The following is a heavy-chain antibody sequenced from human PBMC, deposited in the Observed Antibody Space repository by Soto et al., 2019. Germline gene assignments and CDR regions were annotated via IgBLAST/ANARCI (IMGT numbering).Heavy chain of an antibody. D-gene: IGHD3-22*01. V-gene: IGHV3-30*18. Sequence: QVELVESGGGVVQPGRSLRFSCAASGFSFSSYGMHWVRQAPGKGLEWAAGISYDGNRKNYADSVKDRFTISRDNSKNTLYLQMNSLRPEDTAVFYCAKDTYYHDSSGYYIFDYWGQGTLVTVSS. CDR3: AKDTYYHDSSGYYIFDY. CDR1: GFSFSSYG. CDR2: ISYDGNRK. J-gene: IGHJ4*02.